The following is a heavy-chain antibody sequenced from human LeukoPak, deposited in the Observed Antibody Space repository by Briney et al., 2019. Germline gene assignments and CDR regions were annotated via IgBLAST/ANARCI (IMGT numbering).Heavy chain of an antibody. D-gene: IGHD7-27*01. CDR3: AWGSGTGDAFDI. J-gene: IGHJ3*02. CDR2: IYYSGST. V-gene: IGHV4-59*01. Sequence: SETLSLTCTVSGGSISSYYWSWIRQPPGKGLEWIGYIYYSGSTNYNPSLKSRVTISVDTSKNQFSLKLSSVTAADTAVYYCAWGSGTGDAFDIWGQGTMVTVSS. CDR1: GGSISSYY.